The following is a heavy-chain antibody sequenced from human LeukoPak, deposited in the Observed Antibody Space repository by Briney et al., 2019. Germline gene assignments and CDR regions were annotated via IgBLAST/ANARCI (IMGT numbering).Heavy chain of an antibody. D-gene: IGHD6-25*01. CDR3: ARKGIGSSRYQNMDV. CDR1: GFTFSSYA. V-gene: IGHV3-23*01. CDR2: ISIDGGRT. J-gene: IGHJ6*03. Sequence: GGSLRLSCAASGFTFSSYAMSWVRQAPGKGPEWVSTISIDGGRTYYADSVKGRFTVSRDTSKNTLYLQMNSLRAEDAAVYYCARKGIGSSRYQNMDVWGKGTTVTVSS.